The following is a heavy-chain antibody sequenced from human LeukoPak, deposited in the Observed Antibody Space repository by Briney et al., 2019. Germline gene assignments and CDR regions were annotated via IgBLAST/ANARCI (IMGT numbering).Heavy chain of an antibody. Sequence: PSETLSLTCAVYGGSFRGYYWSWIRQPPGKGLEWIGEINHSGSTNYNPSLKSRVTISVDTSKNQFSLKLSSVTAADTAVYYCARVRITIFGVVIYDYWGQGTLVTVSS. V-gene: IGHV4-34*01. CDR3: ARVRITIFGVVIYDY. CDR2: INHSGST. D-gene: IGHD3-3*01. J-gene: IGHJ4*02. CDR1: GGSFRGYY.